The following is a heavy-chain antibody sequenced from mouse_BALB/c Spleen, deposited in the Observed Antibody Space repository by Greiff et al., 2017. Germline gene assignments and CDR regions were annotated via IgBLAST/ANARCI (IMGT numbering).Heavy chain of an antibody. CDR1: GYAFSSSW. J-gene: IGHJ4*01. V-gene: IGHV1-82*01. D-gene: IGHD2-4*01. CDR3: AREERLQSSYYYAMDY. Sequence: QVQLQQSGPELVKPGASVKISCKASGYAFSSSWMNWVKQRPGQGLEWIGRIYPGDGDTNYNGKFKGKATLTADKSSSTAYMQLSSLTSVDSAVYFCAREERLQSSYYYAMDYWGQGTSVTVSS. CDR2: IYPGDGDT.